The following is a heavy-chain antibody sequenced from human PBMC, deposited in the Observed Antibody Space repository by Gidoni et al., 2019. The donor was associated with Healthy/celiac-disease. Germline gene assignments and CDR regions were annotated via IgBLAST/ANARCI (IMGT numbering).Heavy chain of an antibody. CDR2: IKQDGSAN. J-gene: IGHJ6*02. D-gene: IGHD3-3*01. Sequence: EVELVESGGGLVQPGGYVRLSCATSGCTFSSYWLRWLRQAPGKGLEWVANIKQDGSANYYVDSVKGRFTISRDNAKNSLYLQMNGLRAADTAVYYCARDGHLVKGEFWSYCYYGMDVWGQGTTVTVSS. CDR1: GCTFSSYW. CDR3: ARDGHLVKGEFWSYCYYGMDV. V-gene: IGHV3-7*03.